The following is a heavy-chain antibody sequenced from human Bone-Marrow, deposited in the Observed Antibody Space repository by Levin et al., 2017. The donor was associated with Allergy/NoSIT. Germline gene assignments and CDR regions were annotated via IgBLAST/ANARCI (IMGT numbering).Heavy chain of an antibody. D-gene: IGHD3-9*01. J-gene: IGHJ4*02. V-gene: IGHV3-48*02. CDR3: ARDHITIFSLYFDY. Sequence: GESLKISCAASGFTFSSHSMNWVRQAPGKGLEWVSYISTTSSTIYYADSVKGRFTISRDNAKNSLYPQMNSLRDEDTAVYYCARDHITIFSLYFDYWGPGTLVTVSS. CDR2: ISTTSSTI. CDR1: GFTFSSHS.